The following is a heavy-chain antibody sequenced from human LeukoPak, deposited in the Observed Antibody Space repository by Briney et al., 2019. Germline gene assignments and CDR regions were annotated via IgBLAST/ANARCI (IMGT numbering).Heavy chain of an antibody. V-gene: IGHV1-18*01. CDR1: GYTFTSYG. Sequence: GASVKVSCKASGYTFTSYGISWVRQAPGQGLEWMGWISAYNGNTNYAQKLQGRVTMTTDTSTSTAYMELRSLRSDDTAVYYCARDGSSFPYDSSGYYLIDYWGQGTLVTVSS. D-gene: IGHD3-22*01. J-gene: IGHJ4*02. CDR3: ARDGSSFPYDSSGYYLIDY. CDR2: ISAYNGNT.